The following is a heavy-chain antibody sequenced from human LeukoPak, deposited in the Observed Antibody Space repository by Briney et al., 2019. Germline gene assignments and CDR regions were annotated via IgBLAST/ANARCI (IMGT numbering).Heavy chain of an antibody. CDR2: ISYDGSNK. Sequence: GRSLRLSCAASGFTFSSYGMHWVRQAPGKGLEWVAVISYDGSNKYYADSVKGRFTISRDNSKNTLYLQMNSLRAEDTAVYYCAREVDYGDYYFDYWGQGTLVTVSS. V-gene: IGHV3-30*03. CDR1: GFTFSSYG. J-gene: IGHJ4*02. D-gene: IGHD4-17*01. CDR3: AREVDYGDYYFDY.